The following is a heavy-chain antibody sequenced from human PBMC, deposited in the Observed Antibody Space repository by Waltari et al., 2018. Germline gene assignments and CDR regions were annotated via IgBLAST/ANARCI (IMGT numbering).Heavy chain of an antibody. D-gene: IGHD3-22*01. CDR1: GGSFSGYY. CDR3: ARTPLYYYDSSGYYRDY. CDR2: IKHSGST. V-gene: IGHV4-34*01. J-gene: IGHJ4*02. Sequence: QVQLQQWGAGLLKPSETLSLTCAVYGGSFSGYYWSWIRQPPGKGLEWIGEIKHSGSTNYNPSLKSRVTISVDTSKNQFSLKLSSVTAADTAVYYCARTPLYYYDSSGYYRDYWGQGTLVTVSS.